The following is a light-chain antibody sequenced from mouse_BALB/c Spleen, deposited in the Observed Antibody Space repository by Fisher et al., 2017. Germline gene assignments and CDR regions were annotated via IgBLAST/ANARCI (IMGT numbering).Light chain of an antibody. CDR1: SSVSY. V-gene: IGKV4-59*01. Sequence: IVITQTTAIMSASPGEKVTMTCRASSSVSYMYWYQQKSGTSPKRWIYDTSKLASGVPVRFSGSGSGTSYSLTISRMEAEDAATYYCQQWSSNPWTFGGGTKLEIK. CDR2: DTS. J-gene: IGKJ1*01. CDR3: QQWSSNPWT.